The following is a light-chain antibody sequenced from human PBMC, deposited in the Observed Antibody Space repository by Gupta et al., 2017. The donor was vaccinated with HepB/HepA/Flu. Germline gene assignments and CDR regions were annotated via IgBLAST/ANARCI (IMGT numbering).Light chain of an antibody. CDR1: SLRSYY. CDR3: NSRDSSGNPHVV. Sequence: SSELTQDPAVSVALGQTVRLTCQGDSLRSYYASWYQQKPGQAPVLVIYGKNNRPSGIPDRVSGSSSGNTASLTITGAQAEDEADYYCNSRDSSGNPHVVFGGGTKLTVL. J-gene: IGLJ2*01. CDR2: GKN. V-gene: IGLV3-19*01.